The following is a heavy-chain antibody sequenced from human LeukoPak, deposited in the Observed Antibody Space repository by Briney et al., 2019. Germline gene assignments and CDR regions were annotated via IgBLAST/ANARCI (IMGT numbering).Heavy chain of an antibody. V-gene: IGHV3-23*01. D-gene: IGHD3-16*02. J-gene: IGHJ4*02. CDR3: AKVSFDGGVIPYFDS. CDR1: GFSFTKYA. Sequence: PGGSLRLSCAASGFSFTKYAMSWVRQAPGKGLEWVSGMGSSGDSTDYAASVKGRFTISRDNSKNTLYLQRDSLRVEDTAVFYCAKVSFDGGVIPYFDSWGQGTVVTVSS. CDR2: MGSSGDST.